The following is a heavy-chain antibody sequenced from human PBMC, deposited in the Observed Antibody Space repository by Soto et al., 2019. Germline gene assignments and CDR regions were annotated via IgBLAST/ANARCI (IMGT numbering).Heavy chain of an antibody. CDR1: GGTFSSYA. J-gene: IGHJ6*02. V-gene: IGHV1-69*06. D-gene: IGHD3-3*01. Sequence: QVQLVQSGAEWKKPGSSVKVSCKASGGTFSSYAISWVRQAPGQGLEWMGGIIPIFGTANYAQKFQGRVTITADKSTSTAYMELSSLRSEDTAVYYCARDRDNITIFVRYYYGMDVWGPGNTVTGSS. CDR2: IIPIFGTA. CDR3: ARDRDNITIFVRYYYGMDV.